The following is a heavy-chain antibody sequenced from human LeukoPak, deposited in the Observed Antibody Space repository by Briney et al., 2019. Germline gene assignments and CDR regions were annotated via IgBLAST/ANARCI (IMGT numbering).Heavy chain of an antibody. J-gene: IGHJ4*02. CDR2: ISASGVST. D-gene: IGHD3-3*01. Sequence: GGSLRLSCATSGFTFSNNAMNWVRQAPGKGLEWVSFISASGVSTHYADSVKGRFSISRDSSKNTLYLQMNSLRDEDTAMYYCTEAIYNYWGQGSLVTVSS. V-gene: IGHV3-23*01. CDR1: GFTFSNNA. CDR3: TEAIYNY.